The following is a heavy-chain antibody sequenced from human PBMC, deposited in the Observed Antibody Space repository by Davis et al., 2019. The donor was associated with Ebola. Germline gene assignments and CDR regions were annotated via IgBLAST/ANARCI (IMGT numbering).Heavy chain of an antibody. CDR2: ISWNSGSI. CDR3: AKDLDLRGVYYFDY. D-gene: IGHD3/OR15-3a*01. Sequence: SLKISCAASGFTFDDYAMHWVRQAPGKGLEWVSGISWNSGSIGYADSVKGRFTISRDNAKNSLYLQMNSLRAEDTAFYYCAKDLDLRGVYYFDYWGQGTLVTVSS. J-gene: IGHJ4*02. V-gene: IGHV3-9*01. CDR1: GFTFDDYA.